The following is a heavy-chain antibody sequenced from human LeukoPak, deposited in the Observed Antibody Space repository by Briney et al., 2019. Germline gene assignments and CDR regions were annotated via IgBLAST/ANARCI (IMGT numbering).Heavy chain of an antibody. V-gene: IGHV4-38-2*02. CDR2: IYHSGST. Sequence: SETLSLTCTVSGYSISSDYYWGWIRQPPGKGVEWIGTIYHSGSTYYNPSLKSRVTISVDTSKNQFSLKLTSVTAADTAVYYCARVRGYCSSTICYRYYFDYWGQGTLVTVSS. CDR1: GYSISSDYY. J-gene: IGHJ4*02. CDR3: ARVRGYCSSTICYRYYFDY. D-gene: IGHD2-2*01.